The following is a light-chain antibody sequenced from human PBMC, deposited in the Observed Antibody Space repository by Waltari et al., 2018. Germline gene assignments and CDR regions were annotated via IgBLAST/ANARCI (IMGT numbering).Light chain of an antibody. CDR3: QHYISYSWT. CDR2: KAS. CDR1: QSLNDW. J-gene: IGKJ1*01. V-gene: IGKV1-5*03. Sequence: DIQMTQSPSTLSASVGDRVTIPCRASQSLNDWLAWYQQKPGKAPKLLIYKASSLETGVPSRFSGSGSGTEFTLTISSLQPDDFATYYCQHYISYSWTFGQGTKVEIK.